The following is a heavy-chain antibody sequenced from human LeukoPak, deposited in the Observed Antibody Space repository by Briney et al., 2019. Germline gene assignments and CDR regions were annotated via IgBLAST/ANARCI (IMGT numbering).Heavy chain of an antibody. CDR3: TSQAGYSSSWET. J-gene: IGHJ5*02. CDR2: MRSKRNNYAT. CDR1: GFTFSGSA. V-gene: IGHV3-73*01. D-gene: IGHD6-13*01. Sequence: GGSLRLSCEASGFTFSGSAMHWVRQAPGKGLEWVGPMRSKRNNYATGYTASVEGRFTISRDDSKNTRYLEMTNLKSEDTAVYYCTSQAGYSSSWETWGQGTLVTVSS.